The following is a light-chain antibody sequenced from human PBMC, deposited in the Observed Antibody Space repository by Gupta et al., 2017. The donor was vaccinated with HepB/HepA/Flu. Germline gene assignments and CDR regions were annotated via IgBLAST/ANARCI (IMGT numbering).Light chain of an antibody. J-gene: IGLJ2*01. CDR3: QSEDSSGTYVV. Sequence: SSALTQPPSVSVSPGQTARITCSGDALPKQYAYWYQQKRGQAPVLVIYKDSERPSGIPERFSGSSSGTTVKLNIRGGQVEDEADYYCQSEDSSGTYVVFGGGTKLIVL. CDR2: KDS. V-gene: IGLV3-25*03. CDR1: ALPKQY.